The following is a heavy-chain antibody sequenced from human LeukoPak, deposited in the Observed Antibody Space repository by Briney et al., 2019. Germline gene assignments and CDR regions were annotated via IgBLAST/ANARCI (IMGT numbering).Heavy chain of an antibody. V-gene: IGHV3-9*01. Sequence: PGGSLRLPCAASGFTFDDYAMHWVRQAPGKGLEWVSGISWNSGGIGYADSVKGRFTISRDNAKDSLYLQMNSLRTEDTALYYCAKDITGNNWYFDLWGRGTLVTVSS. CDR2: ISWNSGGI. CDR3: AKDITGNNWYFDL. J-gene: IGHJ2*01. D-gene: IGHD7-27*01. CDR1: GFTFDDYA.